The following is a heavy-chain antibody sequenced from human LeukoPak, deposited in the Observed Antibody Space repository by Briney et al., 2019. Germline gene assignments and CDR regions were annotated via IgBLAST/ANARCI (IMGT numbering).Heavy chain of an antibody. V-gene: IGHV4-31*03. Sequence: PSQTLTLTCTVSGGSISSGGYYWSWIRQHPGKGLEWIGYIYYSGSTYYNPSLKSRVTISVDTSKNQFSLKLSSVTAADTAVYYCARVVGQNYYDSSGYYLDYWGQGTLVTVSS. CDR1: GGSISSGGYY. D-gene: IGHD3-22*01. CDR2: IYYSGST. CDR3: ARVVGQNYYDSSGYYLDY. J-gene: IGHJ4*02.